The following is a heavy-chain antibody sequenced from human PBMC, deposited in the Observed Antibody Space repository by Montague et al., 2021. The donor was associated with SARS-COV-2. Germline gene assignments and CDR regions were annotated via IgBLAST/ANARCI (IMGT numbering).Heavy chain of an antibody. Sequence: SETLSLTCSVSGGSISGHYWSWIRQPPGKGLEWIGNLDHSGDTKYNPSLKSRATISVDTSKNHFALRLSSVTAADTAVYYCAREFRIELWQTNWYFGLWGRGTLVTVSS. CDR2: LDHSGDT. CDR1: GGSISGHY. CDR3: AREFRIELWQTNWYFGL. J-gene: IGHJ2*01. V-gene: IGHV4-59*11. D-gene: IGHD3-16*01.